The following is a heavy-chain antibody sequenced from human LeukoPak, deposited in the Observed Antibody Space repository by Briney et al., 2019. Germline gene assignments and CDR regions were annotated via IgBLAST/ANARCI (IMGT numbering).Heavy chain of an antibody. CDR2: TYISGST. CDR3: ARDWALYSYGYTFDALDI. D-gene: IGHD5-18*01. V-gene: IGHV4-4*07. CDR1: GGSISSYY. J-gene: IGHJ3*02. Sequence: SETLSLTCTVSGGSISSYYWSWIRQPAGKGLEWIGRTYISGSTNYNPSLESRVTMSVDTSKNQFSLKLSSVTAVDTAVYYCARDWALYSYGYTFDALDIWGQGTMVTVSS.